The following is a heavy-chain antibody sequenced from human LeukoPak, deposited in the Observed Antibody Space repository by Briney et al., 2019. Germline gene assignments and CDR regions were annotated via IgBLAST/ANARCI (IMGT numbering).Heavy chain of an antibody. CDR3: ARSNGGNSNCDY. V-gene: IGHV3-21*01. CDR1: GFTFSSYS. J-gene: IGHJ4*02. CDR2: ISSSSSYI. Sequence: PGGSLRLSCAASGFTFSSYSMNWVRRAPGKGLEWVSSISSSSSYIYYADSVKGRFTISRDNAKNSLYLQMNSLRAEDTAVYYCARSNGGNSNCDYWGQGTLVTVSS. D-gene: IGHD4-23*01.